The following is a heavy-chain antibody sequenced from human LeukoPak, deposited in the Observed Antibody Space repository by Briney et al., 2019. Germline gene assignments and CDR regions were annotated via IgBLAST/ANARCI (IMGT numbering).Heavy chain of an antibody. V-gene: IGHV3-21*01. CDR1: RFAFSDYS. CDR2: ISSSSSNI. CDR3: ARLISGALTMIASGGAFDI. Sequence: PGGSLRLSCAASRFAFSDYSMSWVRQAPRKGLEWVSSISSSSSNIYYADSVKGRFTISRDNAKNSLYLQMNSLRAEDTAVYYCARLISGALTMIASGGAFDIWGQGTMVTVSS. J-gene: IGHJ3*02. D-gene: IGHD3-22*01.